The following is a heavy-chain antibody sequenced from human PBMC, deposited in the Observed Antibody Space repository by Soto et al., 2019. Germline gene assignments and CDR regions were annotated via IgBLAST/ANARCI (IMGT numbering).Heavy chain of an antibody. CDR1: GGTFSSYA. Sequence: QVQLVQSGAEVKKPGSSVKVSCKASGGTFSSYAISWVRQAPGQGLEWMGGIIPIFGTANYAQKFQGRVTITADESTRRVYMELSSLRSEDTAVYYCARVGRIAALWDYFDYWGQRTLVTVSS. V-gene: IGHV1-69*01. CDR3: ARVGRIAALWDYFDY. CDR2: IIPIFGTA. J-gene: IGHJ4*02. D-gene: IGHD6-13*01.